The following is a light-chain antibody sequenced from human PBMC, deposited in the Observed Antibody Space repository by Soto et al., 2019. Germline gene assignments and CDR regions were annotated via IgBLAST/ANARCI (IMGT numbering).Light chain of an antibody. V-gene: IGLV2-11*01. J-gene: IGLJ1*01. CDR3: CSYAGSRYV. CDR1: SSDVGGYNY. Sequence: QSALTQPRSVSGSPGQSVTISCTGTSSDVGGYNYVSWYHQHPGKAPKLMIYDVSKRPSGVPDRFSGSKSGNTASLTISGLQAEDEADYYCCSYAGSRYVFGTGTQLTVL. CDR2: DVS.